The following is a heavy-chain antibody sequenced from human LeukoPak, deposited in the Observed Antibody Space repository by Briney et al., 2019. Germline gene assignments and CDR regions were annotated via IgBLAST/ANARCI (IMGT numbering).Heavy chain of an antibody. CDR3: AKERGVGAGRTYLLLYYFDY. J-gene: IGHJ4*02. CDR2: IRYDGSNK. Sequence: GGSLRLSCAASGFTFSSYGMHSVRQAPGKGLEWVAFIRYDGSNKYYVDSVKGRFTISRDNSKNTLYLQMNSLRAEDTAVYYCAKERGVGAGRTYLLLYYFDYWGQGTLVTVSS. D-gene: IGHD6-13*01. CDR1: GFTFSSYG. V-gene: IGHV3-30*02.